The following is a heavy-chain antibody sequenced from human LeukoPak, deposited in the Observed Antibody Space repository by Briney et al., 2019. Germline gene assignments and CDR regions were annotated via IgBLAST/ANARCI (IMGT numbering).Heavy chain of an antibody. CDR2: INPNSGGT. J-gene: IGHJ6*02. D-gene: IGHD2-2*01. CDR3: TRATSVVVPAADHYYYGMDV. CDR1: GSTFTGYY. V-gene: IGHV1-2*02. Sequence: ASVMVSCKASGSTFTGYYMHWVRQAPGQGLAWMGWINPNSGGTDYAQKFQGRVTMTRDTSLSTAYMELSRLRSDDTAVYYCTRATSVVVPAADHYYYGMDVWGQGTTVTVSS.